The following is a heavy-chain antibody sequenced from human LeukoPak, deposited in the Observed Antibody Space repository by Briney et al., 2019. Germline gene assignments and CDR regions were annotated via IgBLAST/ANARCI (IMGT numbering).Heavy chain of an antibody. CDR3: ARQRREGGTASYYYGLDV. V-gene: IGHV4-59*08. CDR2: IYFIGNT. CDR1: GGSINSYY. J-gene: IGHJ6*02. Sequence: PSETLSLTCTVSGGSINSYYWSWIRQPPGKGLEWIGWIYFIGNTNYNPSLKSRVTISVDTSKNQFSLTLSSVTAADTAEYYCARQRREGGTASYYYGLDVWGHGTTVTVSS. D-gene: IGHD1-26*01.